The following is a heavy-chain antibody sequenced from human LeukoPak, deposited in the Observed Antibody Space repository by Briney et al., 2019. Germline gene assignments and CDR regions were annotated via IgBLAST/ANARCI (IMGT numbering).Heavy chain of an antibody. Sequence: PGGSLRLSCAASGFTFSSYSMNWVRQAPGKGLEWASSISCSSSNIYYPDSVKGRFTISRDSAKNSLYLQMNSLRAEDTALYYCARGGAAAGTPYYFDYWGQGTLVTVSS. J-gene: IGHJ4*02. D-gene: IGHD6-13*01. CDR2: ISCSSSNI. CDR1: GFTFSSYS. V-gene: IGHV3-21*01. CDR3: ARGGAAAGTPYYFDY.